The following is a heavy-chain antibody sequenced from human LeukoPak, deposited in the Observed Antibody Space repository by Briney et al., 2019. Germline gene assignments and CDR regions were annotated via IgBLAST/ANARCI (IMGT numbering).Heavy chain of an antibody. CDR2: ISWNSGSI. V-gene: IGHV3-9*01. J-gene: IGHJ5*02. D-gene: IGHD2-2*01. CDR3: ARGDCITSRCYLPNWFDP. Sequence: PGRSLRLSCAASGFTFDDYAMHWVRQAPGKGLEWVSGISWNSGSIGYADSVKGRFTISRDNAKNSLYLQMDSLRAEDTAVYYCARGDCITSRCYLPNWFDPWGQGTLVTVSS. CDR1: GFTFDDYA.